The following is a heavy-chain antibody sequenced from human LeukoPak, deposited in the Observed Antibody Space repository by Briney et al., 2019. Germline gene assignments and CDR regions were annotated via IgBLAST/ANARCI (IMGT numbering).Heavy chain of an antibody. CDR3: ARDKGYCSGGSCYWDY. CDR1: GFTFSGYS. D-gene: IGHD2-15*01. J-gene: IGHJ4*02. Sequence: GGSLRLSCAASGFTFSGYSMSWVRQAPGKGLEWVSYISSSSSYIYYADSVKGRFTISRDNAKNSLYLQMNSLRAEDTAVYYCARDKGYCSGGSCYWDYWGQGTLVTVSS. V-gene: IGHV3-21*01. CDR2: ISSSSSYI.